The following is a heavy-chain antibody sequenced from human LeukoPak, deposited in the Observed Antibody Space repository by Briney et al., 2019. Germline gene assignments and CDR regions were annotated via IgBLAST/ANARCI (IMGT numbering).Heavy chain of an antibody. V-gene: IGHV1-8*03. J-gene: IGHJ4*02. CDR2: MNPKSGKT. CDR1: GYIFTIYD. Sequence: ASVKVSCKASGYIFTIYDINWVRQATGQGLEWMGWMNPKSGKTGYAQKFQGRVTISRNTSISTAYMELSSLRSDDTAVYYCARGPNYDSSGYQGYWGQGTLVTVSS. CDR3: ARGPNYDSSGYQGY. D-gene: IGHD3-22*01.